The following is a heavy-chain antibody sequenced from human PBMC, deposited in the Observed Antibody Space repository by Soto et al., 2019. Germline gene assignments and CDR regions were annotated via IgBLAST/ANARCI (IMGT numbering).Heavy chain of an antibody. D-gene: IGHD3-10*01. V-gene: IGHV5-51*01. CDR2: IYPGDSDT. J-gene: IGHJ3*02. CDR1: GYSLTSYW. CDR3: ARHYYGSGSYWNAFDI. Sequence: GESLKISCKGSGYSLTSYWIGWVRQMPGKGLEWMGIIYPGDSDTRYSPSFQGQVTISADKSISTAYLQWSSLKASDTAMYYCARHYYGSGSYWNAFDIWGQGTMVTVSS.